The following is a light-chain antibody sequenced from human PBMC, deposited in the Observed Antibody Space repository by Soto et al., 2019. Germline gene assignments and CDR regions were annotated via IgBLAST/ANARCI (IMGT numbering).Light chain of an antibody. CDR3: QPRNVWPFT. J-gene: IGKJ3*01. CDR1: RSVYAN. V-gene: IGKV3-15*01. CDR2: GAF. Sequence: EIVMTQSPATLSVSPGESATLSCRASRSVYANLAWYQQRPGQAPRLLIYGAFTRATDIPARFRGSGSGTEFSPTISCVQSEEFAFYYCQPRNVWPFTFGPGTKVDIK.